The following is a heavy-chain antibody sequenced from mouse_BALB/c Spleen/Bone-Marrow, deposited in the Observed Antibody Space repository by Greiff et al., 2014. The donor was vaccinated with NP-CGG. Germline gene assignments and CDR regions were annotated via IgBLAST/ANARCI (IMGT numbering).Heavy chain of an antibody. CDR1: GYTFTSYW. CDR3: TREDRDWYFDV. V-gene: IGHV1S22*01. Sequence: LQQSGSELVRPGASVKLSCKASGYTFTSYWMHRVKQRPGQGLEWIGNNYPGSGSTNYDEKFKSKATLTVDTSSSTAYMQLSSLTSEDSAVYFCTREDRDWYFDVWGAGTTVTVSS. J-gene: IGHJ1*01. CDR2: NYPGSGST.